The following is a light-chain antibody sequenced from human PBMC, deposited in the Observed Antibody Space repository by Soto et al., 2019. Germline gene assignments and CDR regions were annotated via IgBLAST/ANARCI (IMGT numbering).Light chain of an antibody. CDR3: QQYNLYWT. J-gene: IGKJ1*01. CDR2: EAS. CDR1: QSIGKW. Sequence: DIQMTQSPSILSASVGDRVSITCRASQSIGKWLAWYQQKPGKAPKLLIYEASTLRNEVPSRFSGSGSGTEFTLTITSLQPDDFTTYYCQQYNLYWTFGQGTRVEIK. V-gene: IGKV1-5*03.